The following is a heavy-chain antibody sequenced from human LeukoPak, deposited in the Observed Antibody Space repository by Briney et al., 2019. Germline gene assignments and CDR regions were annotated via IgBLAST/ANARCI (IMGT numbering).Heavy chain of an antibody. CDR3: ARVGIQLWSRGYYFDY. V-gene: IGHV1-46*01. CDR1: GGTFSSYA. Sequence: GASVKVSCKASGGTFSSYAISWVRQAPGQGLEWMGIINPSGGSTSYAQKFQGRVTMTRDMSTSTVYMELSSLRSEDTAVYYCARVGIQLWSRGYYFDYWGQGTLVTVSS. J-gene: IGHJ4*02. D-gene: IGHD5-18*01. CDR2: INPSGGST.